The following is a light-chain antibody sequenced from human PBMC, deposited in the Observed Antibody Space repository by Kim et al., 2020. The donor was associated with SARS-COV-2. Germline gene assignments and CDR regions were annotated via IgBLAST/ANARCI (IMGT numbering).Light chain of an antibody. CDR3: QQSYNTPYT. Sequence: ASVGDRVTITCRTSQSSGSNYLSWYAQRPGKAPNLLIYSTSSLESGVPSRFSGSGSGTDFTLTISSLQVEDFATYYCQQSYNTPYTFGQGTKLEI. V-gene: IGKV1-39*01. J-gene: IGKJ2*01. CDR1: QSSGSNY. CDR2: STS.